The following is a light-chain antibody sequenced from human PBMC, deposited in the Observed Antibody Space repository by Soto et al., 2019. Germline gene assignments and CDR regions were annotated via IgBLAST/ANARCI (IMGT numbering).Light chain of an antibody. CDR2: DVS. J-gene: IGLJ2*01. V-gene: IGLV2-14*01. Sequence: QSALTQPASVSGSAGESITISCTGSSGDIGDYKYVSWYKQHPGKAPKLMIYDVSNRPSGVSNRFSASKSGNTASLTISGLQAEDEADYYRSLYTSTNFVIFGGGTQLTV. CDR1: SGDIGDYKY. CDR3: SLYTSTNFVI.